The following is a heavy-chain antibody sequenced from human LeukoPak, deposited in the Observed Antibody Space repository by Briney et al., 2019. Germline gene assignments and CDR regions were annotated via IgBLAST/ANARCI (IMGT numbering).Heavy chain of an antibody. CDR2: IRSKANSYAT. J-gene: IGHJ5*02. Sequence: PGGSLRLSCAASGFTFDDYAMHWVRQASGKGLEWVGRIRSKANSYATAYAASVKGRFTISRDDSKNTAYLQMNSLKTEDTAVYYCTRRVGGSGSYIRLDPWGQGTLVTVSS. CDR3: TRRVGGSGSYIRLDP. D-gene: IGHD3-10*01. V-gene: IGHV3-73*01. CDR1: GFTFDDYA.